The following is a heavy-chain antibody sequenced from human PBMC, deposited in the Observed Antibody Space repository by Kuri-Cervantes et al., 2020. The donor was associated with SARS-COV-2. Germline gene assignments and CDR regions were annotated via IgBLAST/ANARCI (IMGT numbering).Heavy chain of an antibody. J-gene: IGHJ4*02. Sequence: GGSLRLSCAASGFTFSSFAMSWVRQAPGQGLEWVSSISSSSSYIYYADSVKGRFTISRDNAKNSLYLQMNSLRAEDTAVYYCARDIYWNPVVWGQGTLVTVSS. V-gene: IGHV3-21*01. CDR2: ISSSSSYI. CDR1: GFTFSSFA. D-gene: IGHD1-1*01. CDR3: ARDIYWNPVV.